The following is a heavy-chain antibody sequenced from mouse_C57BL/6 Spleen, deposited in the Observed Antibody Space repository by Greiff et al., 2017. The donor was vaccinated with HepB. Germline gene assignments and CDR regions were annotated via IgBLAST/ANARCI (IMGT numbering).Heavy chain of an antibody. V-gene: IGHV1-4*01. D-gene: IGHD1-1*01. CDR3: ARGYGTLYAMDY. J-gene: IGHJ4*01. Sequence: LVESGAELARPGASVKMSCKASGYTFTSYTMHWVKQRPGQGLEWIGYINPSSGYTKYNQKFKDKATLTADKSSSTAYMQLSSLTSEDSAVYYCARGYGTLYAMDYWGQLTSVTVSS. CDR1: GYTFTSYT. CDR2: INPSSGYT.